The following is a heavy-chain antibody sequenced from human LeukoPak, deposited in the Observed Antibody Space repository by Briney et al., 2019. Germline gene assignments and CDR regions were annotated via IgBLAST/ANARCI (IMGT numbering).Heavy chain of an antibody. V-gene: IGHV4-34*01. CDR3: ARDEEAGFDP. Sequence: SETLSLTCAVYGGSFSGYYWSWIRQPPGKGLEWIGEINHSGSTNYNPSLKSRVTTSVDTPKNQFSLKLSSVTAADTAVYYCARDEEAGFDPWGQGTLVTVSS. D-gene: IGHD6-19*01. J-gene: IGHJ5*02. CDR2: INHSGST. CDR1: GGSFSGYY.